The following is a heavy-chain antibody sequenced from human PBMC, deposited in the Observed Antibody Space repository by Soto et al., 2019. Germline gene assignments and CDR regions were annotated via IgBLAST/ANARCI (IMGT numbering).Heavy chain of an antibody. CDR1: GFTFSSYA. D-gene: IGHD3-22*01. V-gene: IGHV3-23*01. Sequence: HPGGSQRLFCAASGFTFSSYAMSWVRQAPGKGLEWVSAISGSGGSTYYADFVKGRFTISRDNSKNTLYQQMNRLRAEETAVYYCANHSRSYDSSGYYLAVAFDIWGPGTTAPVS. J-gene: IGHJ3*02. CDR2: ISGSGGST. CDR3: ANHSRSYDSSGYYLAVAFDI.